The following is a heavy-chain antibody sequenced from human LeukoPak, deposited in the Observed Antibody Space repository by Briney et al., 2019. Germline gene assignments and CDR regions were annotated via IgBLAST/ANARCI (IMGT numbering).Heavy chain of an antibody. CDR2: INHSGST. Sequence: SETLSLTCAVYGGSFSGYYWSWIRQPPGKGLEWIGEINHSGSTNYNPSLKSRVTISVDTSKNQFSLKLSSVTAADTAVYYCARGLIDIVVVPAAHDYYYYGMHVWGQGTTVTVSS. V-gene: IGHV4-34*01. D-gene: IGHD2-2*01. CDR3: ARGLIDIVVVPAAHDYYYYGMHV. CDR1: GGSFSGYY. J-gene: IGHJ6*02.